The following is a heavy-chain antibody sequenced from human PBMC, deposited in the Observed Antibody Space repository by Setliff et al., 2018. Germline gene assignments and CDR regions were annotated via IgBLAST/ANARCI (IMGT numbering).Heavy chain of an antibody. V-gene: IGHV4-4*07. CDR1: GYPISSGY. CDR3: TRNFLGWLARF. J-gene: IGHJ4*02. D-gene: IGHD6-19*01. Sequence: PSETLSLTCTVSGYPISSGYIWSWFRQPAGKGLEWIGRIYSDENTDYNPSLKSRVTMSADTSKNQFSLKLKSVTAADTAVYYCTRNFLGWLARFWGRGTLVTVSS. CDR2: IYSDENT.